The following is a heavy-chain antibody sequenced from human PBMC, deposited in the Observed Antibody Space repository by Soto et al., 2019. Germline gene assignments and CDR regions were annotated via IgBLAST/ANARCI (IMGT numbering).Heavy chain of an antibody. CDR2: ISYDGRNK. D-gene: IGHD1-26*01. V-gene: IGHV3-30*04. Sequence: GGSLRLSCAASGFTFSSYAMHWVRQAPGKGLEWVAVISYDGRNKYYAASVKGRLTVYRENSKKTLYLQMNTLRAEDTAVYYCARGLVGAISYWGQATPVTVSS. J-gene: IGHJ4*02. CDR3: ARGLVGAISY. CDR1: GFTFSSYA.